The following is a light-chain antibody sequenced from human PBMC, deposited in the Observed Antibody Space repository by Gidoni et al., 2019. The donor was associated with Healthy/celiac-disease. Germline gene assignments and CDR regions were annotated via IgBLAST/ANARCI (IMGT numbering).Light chain of an antibody. Sequence: DIHMPQSPSSLSASVGYRVTITCQASQGISNDLNWYQQKPGKAPKILIYDASNLETWVPSRFSGSGSGTDFTFTISSLQPEDIATYYCQQYDNLPLTFGGGTKVEIK. CDR1: QGISND. V-gene: IGKV1-33*01. J-gene: IGKJ4*01. CDR2: DAS. CDR3: QQYDNLPLT.